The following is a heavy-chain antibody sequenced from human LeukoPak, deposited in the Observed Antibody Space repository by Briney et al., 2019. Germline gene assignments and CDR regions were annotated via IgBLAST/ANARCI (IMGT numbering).Heavy chain of an antibody. CDR1: GFTFINAW. CDR3: ARGGSYDYVWGSYPSDY. Sequence: GGSLRLSCAASGFTFINAWMAWVRQAPGKGLEWVSYISSSGSTIYYADSVKGRFTISRDNAKNSLYLQMNSLRADDTAVYYCARGGSYDYVWGSYPSDYWGQGTLVTVSS. CDR2: ISSSGSTI. J-gene: IGHJ4*02. D-gene: IGHD3-16*01. V-gene: IGHV3-48*04.